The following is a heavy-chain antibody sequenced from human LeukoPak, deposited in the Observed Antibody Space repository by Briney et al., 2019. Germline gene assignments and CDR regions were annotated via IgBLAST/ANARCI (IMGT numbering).Heavy chain of an antibody. J-gene: IGHJ4*02. CDR1: GGSISSGGYY. CDR2: IYYSGST. V-gene: IGHV4-31*03. Sequence: SQTLSLTCTVSGGSISSGGYYWSWIRQHPGKGLEWIGYIYYSGSTYYNPSLKSRVTISVDTSKNQFSLKLSSVTAADTAVYYCAREGSGAGVILDYWGQGIMVIVPS. D-gene: IGHD2-21*01. CDR3: AREGSGAGVILDY.